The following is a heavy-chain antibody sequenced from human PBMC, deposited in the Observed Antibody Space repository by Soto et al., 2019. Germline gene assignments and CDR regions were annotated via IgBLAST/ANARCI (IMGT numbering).Heavy chain of an antibody. CDR1: GFTFSSYW. J-gene: IGHJ4*02. D-gene: IGHD3-22*01. V-gene: IGHV3-74*03. Sequence: PGGSLRLSCAASGFTFSSYWMHWVRQAPGKWLVWVSGINSNGGTTAYTDSVKGRFTISRDNARNTLYLQMNNLRPEDTAVYYCAIIHDPSGRDYWGRGALVTVSS. CDR2: INSNGGTT. CDR3: AIIHDPSGRDY.